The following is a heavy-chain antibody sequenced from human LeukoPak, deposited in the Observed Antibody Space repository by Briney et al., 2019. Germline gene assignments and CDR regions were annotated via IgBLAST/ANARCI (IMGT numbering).Heavy chain of an antibody. CDR3: ARDPGWYPSRDY. D-gene: IGHD6-19*01. CDR2: ISSSSSYI. V-gene: IGHV3-21*01. Sequence: GGSLRLSCAASGFTFSSYSMNWVRQAPGKGLEWVSSISSSSSYIYYADSVKGRFTISRDNAKNSLYLQMNSLRAEDTAVYYCARDPGWYPSRDYWGQRTLVTVSS. CDR1: GFTFSSYS. J-gene: IGHJ4*02.